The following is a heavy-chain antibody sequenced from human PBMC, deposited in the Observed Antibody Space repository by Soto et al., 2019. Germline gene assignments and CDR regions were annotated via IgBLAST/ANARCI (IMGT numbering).Heavy chain of an antibody. J-gene: IGHJ4*02. D-gene: IGHD3-22*01. V-gene: IGHV1-18*01. Sequence: ASVKVSCKASGYTFTSYGISWVRQAPGQGLEWMGWISAYNGNTNYAQKLQGRVTKTTDTSTSTAYMKMRSLRSDDTAVYYCARDGYYYDSSGYCFDYWGQGTLVTVSS. CDR1: GYTFTSYG. CDR2: ISAYNGNT. CDR3: ARDGYYYDSSGYCFDY.